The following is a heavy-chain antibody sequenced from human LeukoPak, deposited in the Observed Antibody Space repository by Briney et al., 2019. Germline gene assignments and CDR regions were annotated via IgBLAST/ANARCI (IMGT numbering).Heavy chain of an antibody. CDR2: INPNSGGT. D-gene: IGHD6-6*01. CDR3: ANLRPFGC. Sequence: ASVQVSRKASGYTFTDYYMQWVRQPPAQRLAWLGCINPNSGGTKHAQNFQGRVTMTRDTSISTAYMELSRLRSDDTAVYCCANLRPFGCWGQGTLVTVSS. CDR1: GYTFTDYY. V-gene: IGHV1-2*02. J-gene: IGHJ4*02.